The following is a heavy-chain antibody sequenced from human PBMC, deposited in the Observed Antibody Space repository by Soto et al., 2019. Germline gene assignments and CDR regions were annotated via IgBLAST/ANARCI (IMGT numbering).Heavy chain of an antibody. Sequence: QVQLQESGPGLVKPSQTLSLTCTVSGDSITSGESYWSWIRQPPGKGLEWIGYIYYSGRTHCNPSLRRLCSISVDPTSHPCSLNLRSVTAAGTVVYYCARDRATMLGRYESGPTDYGMGVWGQGTTVTISS. CDR1: GDSITSGESY. CDR2: IYYSGRT. V-gene: IGHV4-30-4*01. J-gene: IGHJ6*02. D-gene: IGHD3-16*01. CDR3: ARDRATMLGRYESGPTDYGMGV.